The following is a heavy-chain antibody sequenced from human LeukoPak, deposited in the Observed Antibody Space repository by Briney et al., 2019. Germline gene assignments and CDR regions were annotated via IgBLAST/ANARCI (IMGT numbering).Heavy chain of an antibody. CDR2: ISSSSSTI. CDR1: GFTFRSYR. J-gene: IGHJ4*02. D-gene: IGHD3-10*01. CDR3: ARDISQPGAQGY. Sequence: GGSLRLSCAASGFTFRSYRMNWLRQAPGKGLVWVSYISSSSSTIYYADAVKGRFTISRDNAKNSLYLQMNSLRAEDTAVYYCARDISQPGAQGYWGQGTLVTVSS. V-gene: IGHV3-48*01.